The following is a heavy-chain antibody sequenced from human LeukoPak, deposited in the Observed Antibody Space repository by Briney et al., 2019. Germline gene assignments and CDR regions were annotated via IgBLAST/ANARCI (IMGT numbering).Heavy chain of an antibody. CDR2: TYYTET. Sequence: SETLSLTCTVSGGSVSNYYWSWIRQSPGKGLEWIGYTYYTETSYNPSLKSRVTISADTSKNQFSLKLYSVTAADTAVYYCATRKLGNDYWGQGTLVTVSS. V-gene: IGHV4-59*02. CDR3: ATRKLGNDY. J-gene: IGHJ4*02. D-gene: IGHD7-27*01. CDR1: GGSVSNYY.